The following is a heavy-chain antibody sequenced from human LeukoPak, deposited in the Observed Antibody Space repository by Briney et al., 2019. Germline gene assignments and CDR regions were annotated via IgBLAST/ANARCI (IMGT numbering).Heavy chain of an antibody. CDR3: ARDPDDSSGYYFGY. CDR2: TYYSGST. Sequence: SETLSLTCAVYGGSFSGYYWSWIRQHPGKGLEWIGSTYYSGSTYYNPSLKSRVTISVDTSKNQFSLNLTSVTAADTAVYYCARDPDDSSGYYFGYWGQGTLVTVSS. V-gene: IGHV4-31*11. J-gene: IGHJ4*02. D-gene: IGHD3-22*01. CDR1: GGSFSGYY.